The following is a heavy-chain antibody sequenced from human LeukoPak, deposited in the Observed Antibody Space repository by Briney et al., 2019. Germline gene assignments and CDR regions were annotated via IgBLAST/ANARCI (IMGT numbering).Heavy chain of an antibody. Sequence: PGGSLRLSCAASGFTFSSYAMSWVRRAPGKGLEWVSAISGSGGSTYYADSVKGRFTISRDNSKNTLYLQMNSLRAEDTAVYYCAKGSNYDPFYFDYWGQGTLVTVSS. CDR3: AKGSNYDPFYFDY. CDR2: ISGSGGST. V-gene: IGHV3-23*01. D-gene: IGHD4-11*01. J-gene: IGHJ4*02. CDR1: GFTFSSYA.